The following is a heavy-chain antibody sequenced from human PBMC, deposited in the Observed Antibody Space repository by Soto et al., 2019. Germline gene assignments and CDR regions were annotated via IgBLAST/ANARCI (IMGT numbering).Heavy chain of an antibody. Sequence: QVQLVQSGAEVKKPGSSVRVACKASGGTLRSHAINWVRQSPGQGLEWMGGIIPIFGSPYYAQKFQGRVTIPADECSITAYMELSTLRSEDTAVYYCARTVEIPYYHGMEVWGQGTTVTVSS. CDR2: IIPIFGSP. D-gene: IGHD4-4*01. J-gene: IGHJ6*02. V-gene: IGHV1-69*01. CDR3: ARTVEIPYYHGMEV. CDR1: GGTLRSHA.